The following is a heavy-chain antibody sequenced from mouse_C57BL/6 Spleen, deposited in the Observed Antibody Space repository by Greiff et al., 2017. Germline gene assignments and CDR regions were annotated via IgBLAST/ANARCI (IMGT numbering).Heavy chain of an antibody. CDR3: ARSEYFDV. Sequence: EVPLQQSGPELVKPGASVKIPCTASGYTFTDYNMDWVTQRPGTSLEWIGEINPNHGGTIYNQKFKGKATVTVDKSSSTAYMELRSLTSEDTAVYYCARSEYFDVWGTGTTVTVSS. V-gene: IGHV1-18*01. J-gene: IGHJ1*03. CDR2: INPNHGGT. CDR1: GYTFTDYN.